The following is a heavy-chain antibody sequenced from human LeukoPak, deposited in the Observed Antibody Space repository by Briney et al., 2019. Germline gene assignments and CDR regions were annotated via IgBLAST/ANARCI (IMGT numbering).Heavy chain of an antibody. Sequence: SVKVSCKASGGTFSSYAISWARQAPGQGLEWMGGIIPIFGTANYAQKLQGRVTITTDESTSTAYMELSSLRSEDTAVYYCASYIVVGGWFDPWGQGTLVTVSS. J-gene: IGHJ5*02. CDR1: GGTFSSYA. V-gene: IGHV1-69*05. D-gene: IGHD2-15*01. CDR3: ASYIVVGGWFDP. CDR2: IIPIFGTA.